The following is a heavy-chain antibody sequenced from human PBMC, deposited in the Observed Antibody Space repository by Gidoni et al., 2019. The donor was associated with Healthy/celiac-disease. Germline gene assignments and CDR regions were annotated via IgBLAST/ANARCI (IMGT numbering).Heavy chain of an antibody. D-gene: IGHD1-26*01. J-gene: IGHJ3*02. CDR1: GYTFTSYY. V-gene: IGHV1-46*01. CDR3: ARVKVVGAIGGARNAFDI. Sequence: QVQLVQSGAEVKKPGASVKVSCQASGYTFTSYYMHWVRQAPGQGLEWRGIINPSGGSTSYAQKFQGRVTMTRDTSTSTVYMELSSLRSEDTAVYYCARVKVVGAIGGARNAFDIWGQGTMVTVSS. CDR2: INPSGGST.